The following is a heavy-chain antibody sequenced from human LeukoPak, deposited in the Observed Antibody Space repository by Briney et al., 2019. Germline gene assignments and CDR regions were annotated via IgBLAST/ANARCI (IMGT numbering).Heavy chain of an antibody. J-gene: IGHJ6*02. V-gene: IGHV1-69*04. CDR2: IIPILGIA. Sequence: SVKVSCKASGGTFCIYAISGVRQAPGQGLEWMGRIIPILGIANYAQKFQGRVTITADKSTSTAYMELSSLRSEDTAVYYCARDFLGGYGAAYYSYYGMDVWGQGTTVTVSS. D-gene: IGHD5-18*01. CDR3: ARDFLGGYGAAYYSYYGMDV. CDR1: GGTFCIYA.